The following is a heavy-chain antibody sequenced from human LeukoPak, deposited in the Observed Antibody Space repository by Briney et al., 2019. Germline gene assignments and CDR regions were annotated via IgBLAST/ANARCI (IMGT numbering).Heavy chain of an antibody. Sequence: PSETLSLTCTVSGGSISSYYWSWIRQPPGKGLEWIGYIYYSGSTNYNPSLKSRVTISVDTSKNQFSLKLSSVTAADTAVYYCARGDDSSGYYHSSTYFQHWGQGTLVTVSS. J-gene: IGHJ1*01. CDR3: ARGDDSSGYYHSSTYFQH. V-gene: IGHV4-59*01. D-gene: IGHD3-22*01. CDR2: IYYSGST. CDR1: GGSISSYY.